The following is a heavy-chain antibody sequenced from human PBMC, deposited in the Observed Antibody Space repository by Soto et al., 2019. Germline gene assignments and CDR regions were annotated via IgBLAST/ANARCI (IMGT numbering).Heavy chain of an antibody. CDR2: IDPSDSYT. V-gene: IGHV5-10-1*01. CDR1: GYSFTSYW. D-gene: IGHD5-12*01. Sequence: ESLKISCECSGYSFTSYWIIWVREMPGKGLEWMGRIDPSDSYTNYSPSFQGHVTISADKSISTAYLQWSSLKASDTAMYYCATPSGYGNYGMDVWGQGTTVTVSS. J-gene: IGHJ6*02. CDR3: ATPSGYGNYGMDV.